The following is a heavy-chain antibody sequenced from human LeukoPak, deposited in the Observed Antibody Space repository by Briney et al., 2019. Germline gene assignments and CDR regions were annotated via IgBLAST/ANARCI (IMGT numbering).Heavy chain of an antibody. J-gene: IGHJ3*02. V-gene: IGHV4-59*01. D-gene: IGHD1-26*01. CDR3: ARYSGSLKGAFDI. CDR2: IYYSGST. Sequence: PSETLSLTCTVSGGSISSYYWSWIRQPPGKGLEWIGYIYYSGSTNYNPSLKSRVTMSVDTSKNQFSLKLSSVTAADTAVYYCARYSGSLKGAFDIWGQGTMVTVSS. CDR1: GGSISSYY.